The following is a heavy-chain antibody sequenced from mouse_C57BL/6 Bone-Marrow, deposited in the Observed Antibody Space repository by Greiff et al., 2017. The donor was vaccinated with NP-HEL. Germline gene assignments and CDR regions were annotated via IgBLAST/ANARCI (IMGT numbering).Heavy chain of an antibody. D-gene: IGHD4-1*01. CDR1: GYTFTSYG. Sequence: QVQLQQSGAELARPGASVKLSCKASGYTFTSYGISWVKQRTGQGLEWIGEIYPRSGNTYYTEKFKGKATLTADKSSSTAYMELRSLTSEDSEVYFCARSKLGRDYWGQGTTLTVSS. V-gene: IGHV1-81*01. CDR2: IYPRSGNT. CDR3: ARSKLGRDY. J-gene: IGHJ2*01.